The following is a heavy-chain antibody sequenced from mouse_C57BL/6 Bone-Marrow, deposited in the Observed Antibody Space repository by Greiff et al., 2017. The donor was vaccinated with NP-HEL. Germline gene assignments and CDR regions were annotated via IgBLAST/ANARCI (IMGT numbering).Heavy chain of an antibody. V-gene: IGHV14-4*01. D-gene: IGHD1-1*01. J-gene: IGHJ1*03. CDR3: TTTVVATSYFDV. CDR1: GFNIKDDY. Sequence: VQLQQSGAELVRPGASVKLSCTASGFNIKDDYMHWVKQRPEQGLEWIGWIDPENGDTEYASKFQGKATITADTSSNTAYLQLSSLTSEDTAVYYCTTTVVATSYFDVWGTGTTVTVSS. CDR2: IDPENGDT.